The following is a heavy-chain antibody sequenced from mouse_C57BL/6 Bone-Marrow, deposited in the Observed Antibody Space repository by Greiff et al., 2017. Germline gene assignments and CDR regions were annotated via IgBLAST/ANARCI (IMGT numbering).Heavy chain of an antibody. D-gene: IGHD3-1*01. CDR1: GYAFSSSW. V-gene: IGHV1-82*01. Sequence: VQLQQSGPELVKPGASVKISCKASGYAFSSSWMNWVKQRPGKGLEWIGRIYPGDGDTNYNGKFKGKATLTADKSSSTAYRQLSSLTSEDSAVYFGARNSCWFAYWGQGTLVAVSA. CDR3: ARNSCWFAY. J-gene: IGHJ3*01. CDR2: IYPGDGDT.